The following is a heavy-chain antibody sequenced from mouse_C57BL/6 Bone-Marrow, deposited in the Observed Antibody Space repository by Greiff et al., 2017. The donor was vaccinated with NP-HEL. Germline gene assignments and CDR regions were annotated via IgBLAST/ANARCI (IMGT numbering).Heavy chain of an antibody. Sequence: EVKVVESGGGLVQPGGSLSLSCAASGFTFTDYYMSWVRQPPGKALEWLGFIRNKANGYTTEYSASVKGRFTISSDNSQSILYLQMNALRAEDSATYYCARLSTTVATYWGQGTLVTVSA. D-gene: IGHD1-1*01. CDR3: ARLSTTVATY. V-gene: IGHV7-3*01. CDR1: GFTFTDYY. J-gene: IGHJ3*01. CDR2: IRNKANGYTT.